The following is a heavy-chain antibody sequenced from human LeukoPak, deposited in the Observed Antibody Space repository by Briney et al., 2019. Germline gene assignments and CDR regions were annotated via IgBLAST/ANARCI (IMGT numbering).Heavy chain of an antibody. CDR2: IYTSGNT. CDR1: GVSISSYY. V-gene: IGHV4-4*07. D-gene: IGHD1-1*01. Sequence: SETLSLTCTVSGVSISSYYWSWLRQPAGKGLEWIGRIYTSGNTNYNPSLKSRVTISVDKSKNQFSLKLSSVTAADTAVYYCARETGPYYYYYMDVWGKGTTVTVSS. CDR3: ARETGPYYYYYMDV. J-gene: IGHJ6*03.